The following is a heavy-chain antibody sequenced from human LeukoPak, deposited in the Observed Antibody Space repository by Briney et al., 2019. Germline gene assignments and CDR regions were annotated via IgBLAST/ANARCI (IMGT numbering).Heavy chain of an antibody. Sequence: GGSLRLSCAASGFTFISHAMSWVRQAPGRGLEWVSGISSSGDATYYADSVRGRFTISRDNSRNTLYLQINSLRAEDTAAYYCPTRNFYQTKPYYYSYFDVWGQGTLVTVPS. CDR3: PTRNFYQTKPYYYSYFDV. CDR2: ISSSGDAT. V-gene: IGHV3-23*01. CDR1: GFTFISHA. D-gene: IGHD3-22*01. J-gene: IGHJ4*02.